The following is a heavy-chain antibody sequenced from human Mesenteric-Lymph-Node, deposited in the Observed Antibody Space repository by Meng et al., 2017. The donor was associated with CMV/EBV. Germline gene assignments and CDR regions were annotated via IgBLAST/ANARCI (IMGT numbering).Heavy chain of an antibody. CDR2: INHSGST. J-gene: IGHJ4*02. D-gene: IGHD3-10*01. V-gene: IGHV4-34*01. Sequence: SETLSLTCAVYGGSFSGYYWSWIRQPPGKGLEWIGEINHSGSTNYNPSLKSRVTISVDTSKNQFSLKLSSVTAADTAVYYCARRGRGGFDYWGQGTLVTVSS. CDR1: GGSFSGYY. CDR3: ARRGRGGFDY.